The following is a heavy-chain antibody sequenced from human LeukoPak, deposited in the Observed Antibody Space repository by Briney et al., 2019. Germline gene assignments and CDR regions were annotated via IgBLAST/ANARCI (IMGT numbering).Heavy chain of an antibody. Sequence: SGGSLRLSCAASGFTFSSYSMNWVRQAPGKGLEWVSSISSSSSYIYYADSVKGRFTISRDNAKNSLYLQMNSLRAEDTAVCYCARGRYSGYDCFDYWGQGTLVTVSS. CDR2: ISSSSSYI. CDR1: GFTFSSYS. CDR3: ARGRYSGYDCFDY. V-gene: IGHV3-21*01. D-gene: IGHD5-12*01. J-gene: IGHJ4*02.